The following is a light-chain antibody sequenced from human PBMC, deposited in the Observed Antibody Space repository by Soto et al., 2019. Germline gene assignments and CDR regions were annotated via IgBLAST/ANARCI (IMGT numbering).Light chain of an antibody. CDR3: QHRTDWPIT. J-gene: IGKJ5*01. CDR1: QSVSNY. V-gene: IGKV3-11*01. Sequence: EIVLTQSPATLSLSPGVRATFSCRASQSVSNYLAWYQQKPGQTPRLLIYDASSRATVIPARFSGSGSGTDVTLTISSLEPEDFAVYYCQHRTDWPITVGQGTRLEIK. CDR2: DAS.